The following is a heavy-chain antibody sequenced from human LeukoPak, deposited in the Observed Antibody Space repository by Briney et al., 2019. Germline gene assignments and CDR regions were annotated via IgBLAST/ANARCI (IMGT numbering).Heavy chain of an antibody. Sequence: ASVKVSCKASGYRFVKYYMHSVRQAPGQGLEWMGIINPSGSSTNYEKKFQGRVTLTRDTSTSTVYMELRRPRSGDTAGYYCARYNSDTWGWWFDPWGQGTLVTVSS. CDR1: GYRFVKYY. J-gene: IGHJ5*02. V-gene: IGHV1-46*01. CDR3: ARYNSDTWGWWFDP. CDR2: INPSGSST. D-gene: IGHD1-26*01.